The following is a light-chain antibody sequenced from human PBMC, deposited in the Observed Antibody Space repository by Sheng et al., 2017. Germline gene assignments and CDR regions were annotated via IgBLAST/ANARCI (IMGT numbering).Light chain of an antibody. Sequence: DIQMTQSPSTLSASVGDRVTITCRASQSVSSWLAWYQQKPGKAPKLLIYKASSLESGVPSRFSGSGSGTEFTLTISSLQPEDVAVYYCQQYYSTPYTFGQGTKLEI. CDR1: QSVSSW. V-gene: IGKV1-5*03. CDR2: KAS. CDR3: QQYYSTPYT. J-gene: IGKJ2*01.